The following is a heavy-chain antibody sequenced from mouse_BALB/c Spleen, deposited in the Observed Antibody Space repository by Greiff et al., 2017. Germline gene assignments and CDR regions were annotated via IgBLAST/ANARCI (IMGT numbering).Heavy chain of an antibody. Sequence: EVKLVESGGDLVKPGGSLKLSCAASGFTFSSYGMSWVRQTPDKRLEWVATISSGGSYTYYPDSVKGRFTISRDNAKNTLYLQMSSLKSEDTAMYYCARGYGDYDALYYFDYWGQGTTLTVSS. J-gene: IGHJ2*01. CDR1: GFTFSSYG. V-gene: IGHV5-6*01. CDR3: ARGYGDYDALYYFDY. CDR2: ISSGGSYT. D-gene: IGHD2-13*01.